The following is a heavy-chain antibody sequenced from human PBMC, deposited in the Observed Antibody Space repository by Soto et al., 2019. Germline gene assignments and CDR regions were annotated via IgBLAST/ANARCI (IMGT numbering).Heavy chain of an antibody. CDR2: IWYDGSNK. J-gene: IGHJ4*02. CDR3: AREVNDALWYFDY. Sequence: QVQLVESGGGVVQPGRSLRLSCAASGFTLSTYGMHWVRQAPGKGLEWVAVIWYDGSNKYYADSVKGRFTISRDNSKNTLYLQMNTLRAEDTAVYYCAREVNDALWYFDYWGQGTLVTVSS. D-gene: IGHD1-1*01. V-gene: IGHV3-33*01. CDR1: GFTLSTYG.